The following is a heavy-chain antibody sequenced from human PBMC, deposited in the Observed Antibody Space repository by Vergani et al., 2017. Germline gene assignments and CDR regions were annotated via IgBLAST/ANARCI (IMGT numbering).Heavy chain of an antibody. CDR3: AKDHPYSGSYYDY. CDR2: ISGSGGSP. CDR1: GFTFSSYA. Sequence: EVQMLESGGGLVQPGGSLRLSCAASGFTFSSYAMSWVRQAPGKGLEWVSAISGSGGSPYYADSVKGRFTISRDNSKNTLYLQMNSLRAEDTAVYYCAKDHPYSGSYYDYWGQGTLVTVSS. D-gene: IGHD1-26*01. J-gene: IGHJ4*02. V-gene: IGHV3-23*01.